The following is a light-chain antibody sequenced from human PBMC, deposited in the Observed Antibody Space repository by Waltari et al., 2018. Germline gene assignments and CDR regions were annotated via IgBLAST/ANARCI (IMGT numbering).Light chain of an antibody. CDR1: SSNIGNYL. CDR2: DNS. V-gene: IGLV1-51*01. Sequence: QSVLTQPPSVSAPPGQKVTISCSGSSSNIGNYLVSWYHQLPGATPKLLIYDNSKRHCGIPDRFSASKSGTSATLDITGLQIGDEADYYCATWDNSLTAVVFGGGTKVTVL. CDR3: ATWDNSLTAVV. J-gene: IGLJ2*01.